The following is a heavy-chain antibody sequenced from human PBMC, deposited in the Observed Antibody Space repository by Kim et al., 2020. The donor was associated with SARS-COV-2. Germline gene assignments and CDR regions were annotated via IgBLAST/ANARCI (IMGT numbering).Heavy chain of an antibody. Sequence: GGSLRLSCAASGFTFSSYEMNWVRQAPGKGLEWVSYISSSGSTIYYADSVKGRFTISRDNAKNSLYLQMNSLRAEDTAVYYCATTYYDFWSGEPPDAFDIWGQGTMVTVSS. V-gene: IGHV3-48*03. D-gene: IGHD3-3*01. CDR1: GFTFSSYE. CDR3: ATTYYDFWSGEPPDAFDI. J-gene: IGHJ3*02. CDR2: ISSSGSTI.